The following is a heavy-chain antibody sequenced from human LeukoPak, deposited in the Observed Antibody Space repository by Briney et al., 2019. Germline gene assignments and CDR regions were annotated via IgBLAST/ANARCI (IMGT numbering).Heavy chain of an antibody. CDR1: GYTFTVYY. CDR3: ARVKTYYYDSSGYSYYFDY. J-gene: IGHJ4*02. Sequence: ASVTVSFKASGYTFTVYYMHWVRQAPGQGLEWMGWINPNSGGTNYAQKFQGRVTMTRDTSISTAYMELSRLRSDDTAVYYCARVKTYYYDSSGYSYYFDYWGQGTLVTVSS. CDR2: INPNSGGT. D-gene: IGHD3-22*01. V-gene: IGHV1-2*02.